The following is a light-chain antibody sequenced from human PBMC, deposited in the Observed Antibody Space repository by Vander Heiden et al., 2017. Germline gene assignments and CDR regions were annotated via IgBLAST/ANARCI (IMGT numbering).Light chain of an antibody. CDR2: DDS. CDR3: QVWVRSSDHVV. Sequence: SYVLTQPPSVSVAPGQTARITCGGDDLGSKSLHWFQQKPGRAPVLVVYDDSDRHSGIPERFSGSISGNTATLTISRVEAGDEADYYCQVWVRSSDHVVFGGGTQLTVL. V-gene: IGLV3-21*02. J-gene: IGLJ7*01. CDR1: DLGSKS.